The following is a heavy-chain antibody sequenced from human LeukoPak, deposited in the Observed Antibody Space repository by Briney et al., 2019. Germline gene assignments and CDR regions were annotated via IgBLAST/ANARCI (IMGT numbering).Heavy chain of an antibody. Sequence: PGGSLRLSCAASGFTFSSYAMHWVRQAPGKGLEWVAVISYDGSNKYYADSVKGRFTISRDNSKNTLYLQMNSPRAEDTAVYYCARDTGGLYNWFDPWGQGTLVTVSS. J-gene: IGHJ5*02. V-gene: IGHV3-30-3*01. D-gene: IGHD3-16*01. CDR3: ARDTGGLYNWFDP. CDR1: GFTFSSYA. CDR2: ISYDGSNK.